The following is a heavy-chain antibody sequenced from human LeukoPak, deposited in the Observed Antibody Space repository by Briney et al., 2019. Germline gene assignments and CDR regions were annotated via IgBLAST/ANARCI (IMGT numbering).Heavy chain of an antibody. D-gene: IGHD3-22*01. J-gene: IGHJ4*02. CDR3: ARGRGYFPFDY. CDR1: GGSISSGDYY. CDR2: IYYSGGT. V-gene: IGHV4-30-4*01. Sequence: PSQTLSLTCAVSGGSISSGDYYWSWIRQPPGKGLEWIGYIYYSGGTYYNPSLKSRVTISVDTSKNQFSLKLSSVTAADTAVYYCARGRGYFPFDYWGQGTLVTVSS.